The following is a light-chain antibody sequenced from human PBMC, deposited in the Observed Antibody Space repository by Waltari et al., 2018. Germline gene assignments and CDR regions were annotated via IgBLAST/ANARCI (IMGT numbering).Light chain of an antibody. CDR2: GTS. V-gene: IGLV1-40*01. J-gene: IGLJ2*01. CDR1: SSNIGAGYD. CDR3: QSYDSSLSGGV. Sequence: QSVLTQPPSVSGAPGQRVTISCTGSSSNIGAGYDVHWYQQLPGTAPKLPIYGTSNRPSGVPDRFSGSKSGTSASLAITGLQAEDEADYYCQSYDSSLSGGVFGGGTKLTVL.